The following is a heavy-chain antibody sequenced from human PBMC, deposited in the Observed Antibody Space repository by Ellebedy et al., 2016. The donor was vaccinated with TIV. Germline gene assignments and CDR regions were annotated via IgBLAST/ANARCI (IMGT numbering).Heavy chain of an antibody. J-gene: IGHJ3*02. Sequence: GGSLRLSCTASRFTFSSYWMSRVRQAPGKGLAWVANINQDGRQKYYVDSVKGRFTISRDNVKNSLYLQVNSLRAEEPAVYYCATDGSYGDYLSPQHAFTIWGQGTMVTVSS. CDR3: ATDGSYGDYLSPQHAFTI. CDR1: RFTFSSYW. V-gene: IGHV3-7*01. D-gene: IGHD4-17*01. CDR2: INQDGRQK.